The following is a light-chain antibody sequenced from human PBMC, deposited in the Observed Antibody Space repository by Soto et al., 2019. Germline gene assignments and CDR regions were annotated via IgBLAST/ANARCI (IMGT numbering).Light chain of an antibody. V-gene: IGKV3-20*01. Sequence: VLTQSPGTLSLSPGERATLSCRASQSVSSTYLAWYQQKPGQAPRLLIYGASSRATGIPDRFSGSGSGTDFTLTISRLEPEEFAVYYCQQFGSSPRTFGQGTKVEI. CDR1: QSVSSTY. CDR2: GAS. CDR3: QQFGSSPRT. J-gene: IGKJ1*01.